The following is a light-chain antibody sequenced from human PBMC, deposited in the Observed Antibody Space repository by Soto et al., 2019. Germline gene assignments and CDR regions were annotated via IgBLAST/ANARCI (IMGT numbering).Light chain of an antibody. CDR3: QKYDSAPWT. CDR1: QSISNY. J-gene: IGKJ1*01. V-gene: IGKV1-27*01. Sequence: DIQMTQSPSSLSASVRDRVTITCRASQSISNYLAWYQQKPGKVPKLLIYAASTLQSGVPSRFSGSGSGTDFTLTISSLQPEDVATYYCQKYDSAPWTFGQGTKVEIK. CDR2: AAS.